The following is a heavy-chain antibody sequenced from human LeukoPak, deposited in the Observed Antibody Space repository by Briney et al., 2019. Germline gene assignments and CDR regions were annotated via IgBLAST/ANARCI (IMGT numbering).Heavy chain of an antibody. CDR1: GSTFSDYY. CDR2: ISSSGSTI. Sequence: GGSLRLSCAASGSTFSDYYMSWIRQAPGKGLEWVSYISSSGSTIYYADSVKGRFTISRDNAKNSLYLQMNSLRAEDTAVYYCARRGYYYDSSGYRHRYYFDYWGQGTLVTVSS. J-gene: IGHJ4*02. CDR3: ARRGYYYDSSGYRHRYYFDY. D-gene: IGHD3-22*01. V-gene: IGHV3-11*01.